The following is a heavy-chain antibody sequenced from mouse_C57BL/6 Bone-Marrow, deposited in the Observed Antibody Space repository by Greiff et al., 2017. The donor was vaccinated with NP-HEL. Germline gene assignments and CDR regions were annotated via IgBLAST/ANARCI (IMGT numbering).Heavy chain of an antibody. V-gene: IGHV1-59*01. Sequence: QVQLQQPGAELVRPGTSVKLSCKASGYTFTSYWMHWVKQRPGQGLEWIGVIDPSDSYTNYTQKFNGKATLTVDTSSSTAYMQLSSLTSEDSAVYYCARVSTMVKWCAYWGQGTLVTVSA. CDR1: GYTFTSYW. D-gene: IGHD2-2*01. J-gene: IGHJ3*01. CDR2: IDPSDSYT. CDR3: ARVSTMVKWCAY.